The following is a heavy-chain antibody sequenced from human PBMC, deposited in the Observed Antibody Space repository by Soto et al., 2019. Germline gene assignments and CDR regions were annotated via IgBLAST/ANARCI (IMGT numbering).Heavy chain of an antibody. CDR2: ISGSGGST. CDR3: AKGVVPAVSTFDY. V-gene: IGHV3-23*01. J-gene: IGHJ4*02. CDR1: GFTFSRYA. D-gene: IGHD2-2*01. Sequence: GGSLRLSCAASGFTFSRYAMSWVRQAPGKGLEWVSAISGSGGSTYYADSVKGRFTISRDNSKNTLYLQMNSLRAEDTAVYYCAKGVVPAVSTFDYWGQGTLVTVSS.